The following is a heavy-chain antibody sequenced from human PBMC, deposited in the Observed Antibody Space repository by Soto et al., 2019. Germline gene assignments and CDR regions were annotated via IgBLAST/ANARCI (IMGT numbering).Heavy chain of an antibody. V-gene: IGHV4-34*01. D-gene: IGHD2-2*01. J-gene: IGHJ4*02. CDR1: GRSFRGYS. CDR2: INDSGST. Sequence: QVQLQQWGAGLLKPSETLSLTCDVYGRSFRGYSWSWIRQPPGKGLEWIGEINDSGSTNYNPSLKSRVIISVDTSKNQFSLKLESVIVADTAVYFCARGDFGISSWFPNYWGQGTLVTVSS. CDR3: ARGDFGISSWFPNY.